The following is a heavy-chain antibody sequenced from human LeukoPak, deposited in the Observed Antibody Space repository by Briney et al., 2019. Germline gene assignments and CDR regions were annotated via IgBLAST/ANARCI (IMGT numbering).Heavy chain of an antibody. CDR2: ISSSGSTI. Sequence: GGSLRLSCAASGFTFSSYEMNWVRQAPVKGLEWVSYISSSGSTIYYADSVKGRFTISRDNAKNSLYLQMNSLRAEDTAVYYCARAGRWLQLENDFNIWGQGTMVTVSS. D-gene: IGHD5-24*01. CDR3: ARAGRWLQLENDFNI. J-gene: IGHJ3*02. V-gene: IGHV3-48*03. CDR1: GFTFSSYE.